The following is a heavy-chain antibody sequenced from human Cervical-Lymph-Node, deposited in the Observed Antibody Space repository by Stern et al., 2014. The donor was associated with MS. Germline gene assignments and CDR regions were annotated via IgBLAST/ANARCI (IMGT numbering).Heavy chain of an antibody. J-gene: IGHJ4*02. CDR2: VSNEGSKQ. V-gene: IGHV3-30-3*01. CDR3: GRDTCRGGGCYFRY. Sequence: QVQLVESGGGVVQPGRSLRLSCAASGFIFSNYAMHWVRHAPGKGLDWGAFVSNEGSKQFYADSVKGRFTISRDNANNTLYLQMNSLRPEDTAVYYCGRDTCRGGGCYFRYWGQGILITVSS. D-gene: IGHD2-15*01. CDR1: GFIFSNYA.